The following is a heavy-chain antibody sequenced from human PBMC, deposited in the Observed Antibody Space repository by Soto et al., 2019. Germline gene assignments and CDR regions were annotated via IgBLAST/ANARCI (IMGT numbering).Heavy chain of an antibody. D-gene: IGHD3-3*01. CDR1: GYTLTELS. CDR2: FDPEDGET. CDR3: ATGLTRSGPNGFDP. J-gene: IGHJ5*02. Sequence: ASVKVSCKVSGYTLTELSMHWVRQAPGKGLEWMGGFDPEDGETIYAQKFQGRVTMTEDTSTDTAYMELSSLRSEDTAVYYCATGLTRSGPNGFDPCRQRTPVTVSS. V-gene: IGHV1-24*01.